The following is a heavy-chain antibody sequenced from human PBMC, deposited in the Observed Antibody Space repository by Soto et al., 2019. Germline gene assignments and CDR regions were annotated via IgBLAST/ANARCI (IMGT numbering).Heavy chain of an antibody. Sequence: PSETLSLTCAVYGGSFNGYYWSWIRQPPGKGLEWIGEVNHSGSTNYSPSLQSRVTISVDTSKDQFSLKLSSVTAADTAVYYCARAITMVRGVIINYYYYYYMDVWGKGTTVTVSS. CDR1: GGSFNGYY. CDR3: ARAITMVRGVIINYYYYYYMDV. D-gene: IGHD3-10*01. J-gene: IGHJ6*03. CDR2: VNHSGST. V-gene: IGHV4-34*01.